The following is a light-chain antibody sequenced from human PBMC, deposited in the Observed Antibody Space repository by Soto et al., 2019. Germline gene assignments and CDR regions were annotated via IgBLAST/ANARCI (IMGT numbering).Light chain of an antibody. Sequence: DIQMTQSPSTLSAYVGDRVTITCRASQSISTWLSWYQQNPGKAPKVLIYKASNLQSGVSSRFSGSGSGTEFTLTSSSLQHDDFETYYCQDNNSWTFGQG. CDR3: QDNNSWT. CDR2: KAS. CDR1: QSISTW. J-gene: IGKJ1*01. V-gene: IGKV1-5*03.